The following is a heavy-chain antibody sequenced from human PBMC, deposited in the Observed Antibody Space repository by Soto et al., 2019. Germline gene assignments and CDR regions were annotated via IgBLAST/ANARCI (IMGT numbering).Heavy chain of an antibody. D-gene: IGHD3-10*01. CDR2: ISAHNGNT. CDR3: ARGRYGEY. Sequence: QVHLVQSGAEVKKPGASVKVSCKGSGYAFTTYGITWVRQAPGQGLERMGWISAHNGNTNYAQKLQGRVTVTRDTSPSTAYLELRSLRSDDTAVYYCARGRYGEYWGQGALVTVSS. CDR1: GYAFTTYG. V-gene: IGHV1-18*01. J-gene: IGHJ4*02.